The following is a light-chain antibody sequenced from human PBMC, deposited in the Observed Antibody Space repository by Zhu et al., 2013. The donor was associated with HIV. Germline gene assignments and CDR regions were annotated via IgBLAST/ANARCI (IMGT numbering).Light chain of an antibody. V-gene: IGKV3-11*01. J-gene: IGKJ3*01. CDR1: QTISNY. CDR3: QYYTTRPSYV. CDR2: DTS. Sequence: EIVMTQFPATLSVSPGERATLSCRANQTISNYLAWFQQRGGQAPRLLIYDTSHRATGIPARFSGSGSGTHFTLTIASLQPEDFATYFCQYYTTRPSYVFGPG.